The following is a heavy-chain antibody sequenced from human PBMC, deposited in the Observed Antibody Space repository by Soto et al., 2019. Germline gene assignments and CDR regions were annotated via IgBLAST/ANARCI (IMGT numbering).Heavy chain of an antibody. D-gene: IGHD3-16*02. V-gene: IGHV5-51*01. CDR2: IYPGDSDT. J-gene: IGHJ4*02. CDR1: GCTFISYW. CDR3: ARIIAASGKGFDY. Sequence: GESLKISCKGSGCTFISYWIGWVRQKPGKGLEWMGMIYPGDSDTRYSPSFQGQVTISADKSINTAYLQWSSLEASDTAVYYCARIIAASGKGFDYWGQGTLVTVSS.